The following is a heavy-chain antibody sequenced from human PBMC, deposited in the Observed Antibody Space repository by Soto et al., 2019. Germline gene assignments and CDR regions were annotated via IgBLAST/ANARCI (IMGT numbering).Heavy chain of an antibody. CDR2: IIPIFGTA. V-gene: IGHV1-69*01. J-gene: IGHJ6*02. Sequence: QVQLVQSGAEVKKPGSSVKVSCKASGGTFSSYAISWVRQAPGQGLEWMGGIIPIFGTANYAEKFQGRVAITADESTSKAYMELSSLRSEDTAVYYCARELYGGYDPGSYYDGMDVWGQGTTVTVSS. D-gene: IGHD5-12*01. CDR3: ARELYGGYDPGSYYDGMDV. CDR1: GGTFSSYA.